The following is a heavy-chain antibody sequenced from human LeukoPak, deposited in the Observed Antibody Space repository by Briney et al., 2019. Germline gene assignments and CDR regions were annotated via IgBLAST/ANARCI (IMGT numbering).Heavy chain of an antibody. CDR1: GYSITRYG. Sequence: ASVKVSCKASGYSITRYGISWVRQAPGQGLEWMGWISAYNGNTNYARKLQGRVTMTTDTSTSTAYMELRSLRSDDTAVYYCARAVLYYYDSSGYSDYWGQGALVTVSS. CDR2: ISAYNGNT. V-gene: IGHV1-18*01. J-gene: IGHJ4*02. D-gene: IGHD3-22*01. CDR3: ARAVLYYYDSSGYSDY.